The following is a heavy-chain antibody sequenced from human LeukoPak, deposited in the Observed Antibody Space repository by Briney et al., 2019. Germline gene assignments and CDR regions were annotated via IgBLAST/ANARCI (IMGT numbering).Heavy chain of an antibody. CDR2: ISGSGGST. CDR3: ASGLGYCSSTSCYGGIYGAFDI. Sequence: GGSLRLSCAASGFTFSSYGMSWVRQAPGKGLEWVSAISGSGGSTYYADSVKGRFTISRDNSKNTLYLQMNSLRAEDTAVYYCASGLGYCSSTSCYGGIYGAFDIWGQGTMVTVSS. CDR1: GFTFSSYG. J-gene: IGHJ3*02. D-gene: IGHD2-2*01. V-gene: IGHV3-23*01.